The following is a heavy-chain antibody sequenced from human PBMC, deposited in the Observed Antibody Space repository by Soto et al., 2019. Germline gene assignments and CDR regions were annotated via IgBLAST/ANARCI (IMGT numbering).Heavy chain of an antibody. CDR3: ARPMRYYYDSSGQSAGFDP. D-gene: IGHD3-22*01. CDR2: IIPIFGTA. J-gene: IGHJ5*02. Sequence: GASVKVSCKASGGTFNSYAISWVRQAPGQGLEWMGGIIPIFGTAKYAQKFQGRVTITADESTSTAYMELSSLRSEDTAVYYCARPMRYYYDSSGQSAGFDPWGQGTLVT. V-gene: IGHV1-69*13. CDR1: GGTFNSYA.